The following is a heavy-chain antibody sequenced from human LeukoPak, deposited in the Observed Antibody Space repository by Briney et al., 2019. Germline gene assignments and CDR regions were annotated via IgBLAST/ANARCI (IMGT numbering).Heavy chain of an antibody. D-gene: IGHD2-2*01. CDR1: GFTFSSYA. V-gene: IGHV3-23*01. CDR2: FSGGDGST. CDR3: AKGKVVPATTYDY. J-gene: IGHJ4*02. Sequence: GGSLRLSCAASGFTFSSYAMSWVRQAPGKGLEWVSGFSGGDGSTSYADSVKGRFTISRDNSKNTLYLQMNSLRAEDTAVYYCAKGKVVPATTYDYWGQGTLVTVSS.